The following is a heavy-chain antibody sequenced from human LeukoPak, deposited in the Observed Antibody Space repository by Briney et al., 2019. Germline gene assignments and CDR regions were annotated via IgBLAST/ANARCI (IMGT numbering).Heavy chain of an antibody. V-gene: IGHV3-23*01. CDR3: AKDTYGVYYYMDV. Sequence: LSLTCAVSGGSISSGGYSWSWVRQAPGKGLEWVSAISGSGGSTYYADSVKGRFTISRDNSKNTLYLQMNSLRAEDTAVYYCAKDTYGVYYYMDVWGKGTTVTVSS. J-gene: IGHJ6*03. CDR2: ISGSGGST. CDR1: GGSISSGGYS. D-gene: IGHD4-17*01.